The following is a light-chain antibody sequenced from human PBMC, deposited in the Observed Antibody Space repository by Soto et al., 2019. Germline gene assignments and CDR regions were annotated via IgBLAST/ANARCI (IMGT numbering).Light chain of an antibody. CDR2: LGS. CDR1: ERLLHSNGYNY. J-gene: IGKJ4*01. CDR3: MQTLQTPT. Sequence: DIVMTQSPLALAVTPGEPASSSCRYSERLLHSNGYNYLDWYLQKPGQSPQLLIYLGSTRASRAPDRFSGSGSGTDFTLKISRVEAEDVGVYYCMQTLQTPTFGGGTKVDIK. V-gene: IGKV2-28*01.